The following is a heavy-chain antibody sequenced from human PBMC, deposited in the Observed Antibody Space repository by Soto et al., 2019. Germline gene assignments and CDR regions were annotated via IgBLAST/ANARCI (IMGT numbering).Heavy chain of an antibody. CDR1: GFTFSNYW. J-gene: IGHJ4*02. CDR3: ARVIYGSFDY. Sequence: GGSLRLSCAASGFTFSNYWMHWVRQAPGKGLVWVSQINNDGSRTMYADSVKGRFTISRDNSKNTLYLQMNSLRAEDTAVYYCARVIYGSFDYWGQGTLVTVSS. D-gene: IGHD3-10*01. CDR2: INNDGSRT. V-gene: IGHV3-74*03.